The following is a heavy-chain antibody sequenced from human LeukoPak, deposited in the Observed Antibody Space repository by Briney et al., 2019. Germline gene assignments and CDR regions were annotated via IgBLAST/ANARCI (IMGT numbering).Heavy chain of an antibody. CDR1: GFTFSSYE. CDR3: ARDYGGSSPFDY. D-gene: IGHD4-23*01. J-gene: IGHJ4*02. CDR2: ISSSGTTI. Sequence: TGGSLRLSCAASGFTFSSYEMHWVRQAPGKGLEWVSYISSSGTTIYYADSMKGRFTISRDNAKNSLYLQMNSLRAEDTAVYYCARDYGGSSPFDYWGQGTLVTVSS. V-gene: IGHV3-48*03.